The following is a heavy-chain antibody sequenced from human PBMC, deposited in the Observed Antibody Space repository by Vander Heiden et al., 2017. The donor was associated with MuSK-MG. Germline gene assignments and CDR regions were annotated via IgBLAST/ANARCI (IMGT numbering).Heavy chain of an antibody. CDR3: ARSWCRPPQQQYFVEV. V-gene: IGHV3-23*01. Sequence: EVQLLESGGDLVPPGVSLRTSCAAPGFTFSSYAMSWVRQAPGKGLEWISGTSRTGVGIYSPGSGKGRFTISRDNSKNTLYLQMNSLPAEETAIYHCARSWCRPPQQQYFVEVWGKGTMVIVS. CDR1: GFTFSSYA. D-gene: IGHD2-15*01. CDR2: TSRTGVGI. J-gene: IGHJ6*03.